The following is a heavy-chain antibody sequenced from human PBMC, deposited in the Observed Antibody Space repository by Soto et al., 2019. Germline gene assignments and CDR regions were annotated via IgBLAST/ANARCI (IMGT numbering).Heavy chain of an antibody. Sequence: QVQLVESGGGVVQPGGSLRLSCAASGFTFSGYGMHWVRQAPGKGLEWVASISDDAGDEKYGASVKGRFSVSRDNSKKPLYLQINSLRVDDTDAYFCSKDRTGLRVLDSGMYHYAYYGMDVWGQGTTVTVSS. V-gene: IGHV3-30*18. J-gene: IGHJ6*02. CDR1: GFTFSGYG. D-gene: IGHD3-10*01. CDR2: ISDDAGDE. CDR3: SKDRTGLRVLDSGMYHYAYYGMDV.